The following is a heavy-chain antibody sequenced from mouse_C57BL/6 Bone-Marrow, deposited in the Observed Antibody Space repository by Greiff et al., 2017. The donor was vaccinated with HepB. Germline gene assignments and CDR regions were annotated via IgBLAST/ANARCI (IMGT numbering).Heavy chain of an antibody. Sequence: EVKLQESGPGLVKPSQSLSLTCSVTGYSITSGYYWNWIRQFPGNKLEWMGYISYDGSNNYNPSLKNRISITRDTSKNQLFLKLNSVTTEDTATYYCARDRGTTVVAHWYFDVWGTGTTVTVSS. J-gene: IGHJ1*03. CDR3: ARDRGTTVVAHWYFDV. D-gene: IGHD1-1*01. V-gene: IGHV3-6*01. CDR1: GYSITSGYY. CDR2: ISYDGSN.